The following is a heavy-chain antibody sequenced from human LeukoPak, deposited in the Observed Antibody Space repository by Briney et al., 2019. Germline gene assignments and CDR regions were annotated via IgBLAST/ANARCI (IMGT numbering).Heavy chain of an antibody. CDR3: ARRRMTLTRYYYGMDV. CDR1: GGSISSGGYS. Sequence: SQTLSLTCAVSGGSISSGGYSWSWIRQPPGKGLEWIGYIYHSGSTYYNPSLKSRVTISADRSQNQFSLKLSSVTAADTAVYYCARRRMTLTRYYYGMDVWGQGTTVTVSS. D-gene: IGHD3-10*01. J-gene: IGHJ6*02. V-gene: IGHV4-30-2*01. CDR2: IYHSGST.